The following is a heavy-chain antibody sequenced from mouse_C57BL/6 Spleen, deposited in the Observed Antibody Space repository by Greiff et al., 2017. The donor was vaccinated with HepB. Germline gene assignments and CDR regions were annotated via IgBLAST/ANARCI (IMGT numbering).Heavy chain of an antibody. CDR3: ARADGYFFDY. CDR2: INPSSGST. V-gene: IGHV1-4*01. Sequence: QVQLQQSGAELARPGASVKMSCKASGYTFTSYTMHWVKQRPGQGLEWIGYINPSSGSTKYNQKFKDKATLTADKSSSTAYMQLSSLTSEDSAVYYCARADGYFFDYWGQGTTLTVSS. CDR1: GYTFTSYT. J-gene: IGHJ2*01. D-gene: IGHD2-3*01.